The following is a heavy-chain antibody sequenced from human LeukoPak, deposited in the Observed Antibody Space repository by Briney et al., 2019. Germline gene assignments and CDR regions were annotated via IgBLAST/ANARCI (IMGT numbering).Heavy chain of an antibody. D-gene: IGHD3-10*01. V-gene: IGHV4-4*07. Sequence: PSETLSLTCTVSGGSISSYYWSWIRQPAGKGLEWIGRIYSGGSTNYNPSLKSRVTMSVDSSNNQFSLKLSSVTAADTAVFYCARRLLWFGECFDYWGQGTLVTVSS. J-gene: IGHJ4*02. CDR1: GGSISSYY. CDR3: ARRLLWFGECFDY. CDR2: IYSGGST.